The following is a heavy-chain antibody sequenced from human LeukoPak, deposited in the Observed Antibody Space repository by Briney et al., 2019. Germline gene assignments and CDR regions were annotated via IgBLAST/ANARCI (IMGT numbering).Heavy chain of an antibody. CDR1: GYTFTSYD. J-gene: IGHJ4*02. D-gene: IGHD3-22*01. CDR2: MNPNSGNT. V-gene: IGHV1-8*01. Sequence: ASVKVSCKASGYTFTSYDINWVRQATGQGLEWMGWMNPNSGNTGYAQKFQGRVTMTRNTSISTAYMELSRLRSDDTAVYYCAIDSSGYYYFDYWGQVTLVTVSS. CDR3: AIDSSGYYYFDY.